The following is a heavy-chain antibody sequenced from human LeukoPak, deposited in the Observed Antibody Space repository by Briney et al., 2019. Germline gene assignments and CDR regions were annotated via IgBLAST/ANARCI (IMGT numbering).Heavy chain of an antibody. CDR3: ASRRSDEYYFDY. D-gene: IGHD3-16*01. Sequence: SEPLSLTCAVSGGSISSGGYSWSWVRQPPGKGLEWIGYIYHSGSTYYNPSLKSRVTISVDRSKNQFSLKLSSVTAADTAVYYCASRRSDEYYFDYWGQGTLVTVSS. CDR1: GGSISSGGYS. CDR2: IYHSGST. V-gene: IGHV4-30-2*01. J-gene: IGHJ4*02.